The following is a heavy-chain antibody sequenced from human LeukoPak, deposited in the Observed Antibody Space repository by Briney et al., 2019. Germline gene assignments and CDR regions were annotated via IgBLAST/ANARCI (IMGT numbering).Heavy chain of an antibody. CDR3: ARESSSCWYV. J-gene: IGHJ4*02. V-gene: IGHV1-2*02. D-gene: IGHD6-19*01. CDR1: GYTFTVYY. CDR2: INPNSGGT. Sequence: ASVTVSFTASGYTFTVYYMHWVGQAPGQGLEWMGWINPNSGGTNYAQKFQGRVTMTRDTAISTAYMELSRLRSDDTAVYYCARESSSCWYVWGQGTPVTVSS.